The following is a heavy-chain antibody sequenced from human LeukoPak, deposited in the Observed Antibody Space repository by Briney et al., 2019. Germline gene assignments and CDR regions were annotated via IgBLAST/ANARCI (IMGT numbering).Heavy chain of an antibody. CDR1: GYTFTSYG. CDR2: ISAYNGNT. Sequence: ASVKVSCKDSGYTFTSYGISWVRQAPGQGVEWMGWISAYNGNTNYAQKLQGRVTMTTDTATSTAYMELRSLRSDDTAVYYCARGSSYGSNYYYGMDVWGQGTTVTVSS. D-gene: IGHD5-18*01. J-gene: IGHJ6*02. CDR3: ARGSSYGSNYYYGMDV. V-gene: IGHV1-18*01.